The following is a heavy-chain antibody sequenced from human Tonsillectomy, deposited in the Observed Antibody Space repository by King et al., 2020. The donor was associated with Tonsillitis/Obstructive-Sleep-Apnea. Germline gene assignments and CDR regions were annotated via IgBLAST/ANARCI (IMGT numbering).Heavy chain of an antibody. J-gene: IGHJ4*02. CDR1: GFTFSSYG. Sequence: VQLVESGGGVVQPGRSLRLSCAASGFTFSSYGMHWVRQAPGKGLEWVAVIWYDGSNKYYADSVKGRFTISRDNSKNTLYLQMNSLRAEDTAVYYCARGVGSSWDTPFPDWHFDYWGQGTLVTVSS. CDR3: ARGVGSSWDTPFPDWHFDY. CDR2: IWYDGSNK. D-gene: IGHD6-13*01. V-gene: IGHV3-33*01.